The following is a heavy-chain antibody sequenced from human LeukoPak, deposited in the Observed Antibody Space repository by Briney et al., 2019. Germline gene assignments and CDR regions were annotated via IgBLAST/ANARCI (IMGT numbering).Heavy chain of an antibody. J-gene: IGHJ6*02. V-gene: IGHV3-23*01. Sequence: PGGSLRLSCEASGFTFSNYAMRWVRQAPGKGLEWVSAISGSGGSTYYADFVKGRFTISRDNSKNTLFVQMNSLRAEDTAIYYCAKAVSDWGGLDVWGQGTTVTVSS. CDR2: ISGSGGST. CDR1: GFTFSNYA. D-gene: IGHD7-27*01. CDR3: AKAVSDWGGLDV.